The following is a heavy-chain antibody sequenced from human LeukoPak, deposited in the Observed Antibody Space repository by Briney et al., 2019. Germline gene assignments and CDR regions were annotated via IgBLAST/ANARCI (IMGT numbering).Heavy chain of an antibody. J-gene: IGHJ4*02. CDR1: GASITSDGYL. CDR3: ARGSHEYDRSGYSFDY. V-gene: IGHV4-31*03. Sequence: SETLSLTCTVSGASITSDGYLWSWIRQHAGKGLEWIGDIYYTGNTKYNPSLKSRLTISVDTSKNQFSLRLTSVTAADTAVYHCARGSHEYDRSGYSFDYWGQGSSATVSS. CDR2: IYYTGNT. D-gene: IGHD3-22*01.